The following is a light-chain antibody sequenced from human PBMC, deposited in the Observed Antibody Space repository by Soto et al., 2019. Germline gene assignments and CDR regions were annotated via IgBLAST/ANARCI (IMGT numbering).Light chain of an antibody. J-gene: IGKJ1*01. CDR1: QTSRNNY. CDR2: GAS. Sequence: SQGRGALLGCRASQTSRNNYLAWDQQKPGQAPRLLIYGASSRATGIPDRFRCGGSGTEFTLTMSSLESEESAVYYCQQRSKSPGTVGQGTKVDIK. V-gene: IGKV3D-20*02. CDR3: QQRSKSPGT.